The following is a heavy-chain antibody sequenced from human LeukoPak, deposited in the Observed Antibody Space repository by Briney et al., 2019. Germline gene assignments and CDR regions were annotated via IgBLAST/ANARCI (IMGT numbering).Heavy chain of an antibody. J-gene: IGHJ4*02. V-gene: IGHV1-69*05. Sequence: ASVKVSCKASGGTFSSYAISWVRQAPGQGLEWMGRIIPIFGTANYAQKFQGRVTITTDESTSTAYMELSSLRSEDTAVYYCARTYYYDSSGYQAPYYFDYWGQGTLVTVSS. CDR1: GGTFSSYA. CDR3: ARTYYYDSSGYQAPYYFDY. CDR2: IIPIFGTA. D-gene: IGHD3-22*01.